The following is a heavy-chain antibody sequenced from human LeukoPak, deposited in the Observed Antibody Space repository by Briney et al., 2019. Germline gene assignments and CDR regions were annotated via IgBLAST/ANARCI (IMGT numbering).Heavy chain of an antibody. V-gene: IGHV1-69*04. Sequence: ASVKVSCKASGGTFSSYAISWVRQAPGQGLEWMGRIIPILGIANYAQKFQGRVTITADESTSTAYMELSSLRSEDTAVYYCARGTQQLLHYWGQGTLVTVSS. CDR2: IIPILGIA. CDR1: GGTFSSYA. J-gene: IGHJ4*02. CDR3: ARGTQQLLHY. D-gene: IGHD1-26*01.